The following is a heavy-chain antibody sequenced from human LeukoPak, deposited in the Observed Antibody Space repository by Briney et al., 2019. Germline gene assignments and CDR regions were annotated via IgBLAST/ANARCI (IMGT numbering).Heavy chain of an antibody. J-gene: IGHJ1*01. V-gene: IGHV3-23*01. CDR2: VSGSGGAT. Sequence: GGSLRLSCAASGFTFNIYAMSWVRQAPGKGLEWVSGVSGSGGATYYADSVKGRFTIFRDNSKDTLYLDMNSLRPEDTAVYYCAHDNSGWYTYFQHWGQGTLVTVSS. CDR1: GFTFNIYA. D-gene: IGHD6-19*01. CDR3: AHDNSGWYTYFQH.